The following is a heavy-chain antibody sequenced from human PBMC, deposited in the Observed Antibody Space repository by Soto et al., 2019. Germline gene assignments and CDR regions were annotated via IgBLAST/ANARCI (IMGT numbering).Heavy chain of an antibody. CDR3: AIGSHGDGIDDAVAI. CDR1: GFTFSDYY. CDR2: ISSSGSTI. J-gene: IGHJ3*02. D-gene: IGHD4-17*01. Sequence: QVQLVESGGGLVKPGGSLSLSCAASGFTFSDYYMSWIRQAPGQGLEWVSYISSSGSTIYYADSVKGRFTISRDNAKNSLYLQMNSLTAAETAVYYCAIGSHGDGIDDAVAIWGKGRMVTVSS. V-gene: IGHV3-11*01.